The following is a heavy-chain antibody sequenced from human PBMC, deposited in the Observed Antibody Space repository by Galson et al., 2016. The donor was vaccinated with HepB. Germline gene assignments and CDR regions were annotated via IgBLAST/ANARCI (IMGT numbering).Heavy chain of an antibody. J-gene: IGHJ5*01. V-gene: IGHV1-46*01. D-gene: IGHD1-26*01. CDR3: ARNSYSGSSNWFDS. Sequence: SVKVSCKASGYTFTSHYIHWVRQAPGQGLEWMGIINPSDGKISYAQKFLDRFTMTRDTSASTVYMELRSVRAEDTALYYCARNSYSGSSNWFDSWGQGTLVTVSS. CDR1: GYTFTSHY. CDR2: INPSDGKI.